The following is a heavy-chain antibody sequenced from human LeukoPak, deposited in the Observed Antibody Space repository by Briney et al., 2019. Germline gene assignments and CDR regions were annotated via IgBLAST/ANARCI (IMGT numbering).Heavy chain of an antibody. Sequence: GGSLRLSCEASGFTFSNYWMHWVRQAPGKGLVWVSRINSDGSSTSYADSVKGRFTISRDNAKNTVYLQMNSLRAEDTAVYYCASDTVDTAVGIDYWGQGTLVTVSS. CDR3: ASDTVDTAVGIDY. CDR2: INSDGSST. J-gene: IGHJ4*02. CDR1: GFTFSNYW. V-gene: IGHV3-74*01. D-gene: IGHD5-18*01.